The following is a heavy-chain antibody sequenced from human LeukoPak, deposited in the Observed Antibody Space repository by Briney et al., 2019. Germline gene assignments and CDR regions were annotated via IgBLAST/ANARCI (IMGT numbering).Heavy chain of an antibody. CDR3: ARAPPITRGPFDP. J-gene: IGHJ5*02. D-gene: IGHD3-10*01. Sequence: GGSLRLSCAASGFTFSSYAMSWVRQAPGKGLEWVSCISGSGGSTYYADSVKGRFTISRDSSKNTLYLQMNSLRADDTAVYYCARAPPITRGPFDPWGQGTLVTVSS. V-gene: IGHV3-23*01. CDR1: GFTFSSYA. CDR2: ISGSGGST.